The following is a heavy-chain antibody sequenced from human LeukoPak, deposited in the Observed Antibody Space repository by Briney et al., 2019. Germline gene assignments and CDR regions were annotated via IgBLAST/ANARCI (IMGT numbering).Heavy chain of an antibody. V-gene: IGHV4-4*07. CDR2: IYTSGST. Sequence: SETLSLTCTVSGGSISIYYWSWIRQPPGKGLEWIGRIYTSGSTNYNPSLKSRVTMSVDTSKNQFSLKLSSVTAADTAVYYCARESNWNDPFDIWGQGTMVTVSS. D-gene: IGHD1-1*01. CDR1: GGSISIYY. CDR3: ARESNWNDPFDI. J-gene: IGHJ3*02.